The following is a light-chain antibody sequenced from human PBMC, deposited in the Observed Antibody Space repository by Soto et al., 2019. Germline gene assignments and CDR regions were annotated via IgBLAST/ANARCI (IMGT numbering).Light chain of an antibody. J-gene: IGKJ1*01. CDR3: LQYHNLWA. CDR1: QSVSSN. Sequence: EIVMTQSPATLSVSPGERATLSCRASQSVSSNLAWYQQRPGQAPRLLIYRASTRAPGIPARFSGSGSGTEFTLTISSLQSEDFTVYSCLQYHNLWAFGQGTKVDNK. CDR2: RAS. V-gene: IGKV3-15*01.